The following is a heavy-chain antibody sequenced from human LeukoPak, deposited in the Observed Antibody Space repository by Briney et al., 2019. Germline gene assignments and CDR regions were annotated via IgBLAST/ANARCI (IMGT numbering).Heavy chain of an antibody. CDR2: IYSGGST. J-gene: IGHJ4*02. CDR1: GFTVSSNY. CDR3: ARDRYSSNPLDY. V-gene: IGHV3-53*01. Sequence: GGSLRLSFAASGFTVSSNYMSWVRQAPGKGLEWVSVIYSGGSTYYADSVKGRFTISRDNSKNTLYLQMNSLRAEDTAVYYCARDRYSSNPLDYWGQGTLVTVSS. D-gene: IGHD6-13*01.